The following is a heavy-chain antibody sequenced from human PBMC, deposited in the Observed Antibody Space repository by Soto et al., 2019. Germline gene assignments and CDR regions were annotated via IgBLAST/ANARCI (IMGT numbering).Heavy chain of an antibody. CDR3: AKVPYSNYPGTLAY. CDR2: ISYDGSNK. CDR1: GFTFSTYA. D-gene: IGHD4-4*01. J-gene: IGHJ4*02. Sequence: PGGSLRLACAASGFTFSTYAMNWVRQAPGKGLEWVAVISYDGSNKYYADSVKGRFTISRDNSKNTLYLQMNSLRAEDTAVYYCAKVPYSNYPGTLAYWGQGTLVTVSS. V-gene: IGHV3-30*18.